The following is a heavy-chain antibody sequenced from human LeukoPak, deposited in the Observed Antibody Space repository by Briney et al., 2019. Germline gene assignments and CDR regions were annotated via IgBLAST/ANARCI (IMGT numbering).Heavy chain of an antibody. CDR2: ISSSGSSI. J-gene: IGHJ5*02. CDR1: GFTFSSYA. CDR3: ARDQGTSTTAPKRKGRFDP. V-gene: IGHV3-21*01. Sequence: GGSLRLSCAASGFTFSSYAVNWVRQAPGKGLEWVSSISSSGSSIYYADSVKGRFTISRDNAKNSLYLQINSLGAEDTAVYYCARDQGTSTTAPKRKGRFDPWGQGTLVTVSS. D-gene: IGHD1-1*01.